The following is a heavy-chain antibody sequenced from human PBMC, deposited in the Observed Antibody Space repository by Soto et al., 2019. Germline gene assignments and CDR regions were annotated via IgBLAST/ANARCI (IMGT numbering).Heavy chain of an antibody. J-gene: IGHJ4*02. D-gene: IGHD2-2*01. CDR3: ARDWVSQPLVAAPSDY. Sequence: GASVKVSCKASGGTFSNYAIGWGRQAPGQGLEWMGGIILPFGTANYAQKFQGRVTITADESMTTAYMELSGLRSEDTAVYYCARDWVSQPLVAAPSDYWGQGTLVTVSS. CDR2: IILPFGTA. V-gene: IGHV1-69*13. CDR1: GGTFSNYA.